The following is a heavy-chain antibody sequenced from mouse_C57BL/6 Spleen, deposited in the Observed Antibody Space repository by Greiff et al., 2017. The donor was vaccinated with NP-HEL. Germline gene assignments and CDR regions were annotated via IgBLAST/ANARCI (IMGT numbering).Heavy chain of an antibody. CDR3: ARKHYYHGSSYHWYFDV. D-gene: IGHD1-1*01. J-gene: IGHJ1*03. CDR1: GYTFTDYY. CDR2: INPNNGGT. Sequence: EVKLQQSGPELVKPGASVKISCKASGYTFTDYYMNWVKQSHGKSLEWIGDINPNNGGTSYNQKFKGKATLTVDKSSSTAYMELRSLTSEDSAVYYCARKHYYHGSSYHWYFDVWGTGTTVTVSS. V-gene: IGHV1-26*01.